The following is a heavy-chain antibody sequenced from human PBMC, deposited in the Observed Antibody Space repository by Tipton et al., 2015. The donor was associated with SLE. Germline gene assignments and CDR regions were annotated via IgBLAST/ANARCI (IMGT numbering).Heavy chain of an antibody. Sequence: TLSLTCAVYGGSFSGYYGSWIRQPPGKGLEWIGEINHSGSTIYNPSLRSRVTISVDTSQNQLSLRLNSVTAADTAIYYCAREDYYDRSGYRNFDYWGQGTLVTVSS. V-gene: IGHV4-34*01. CDR3: AREDYYDRSGYRNFDY. J-gene: IGHJ4*02. CDR2: INHSGST. D-gene: IGHD3-22*01. CDR1: GGSFSGYY.